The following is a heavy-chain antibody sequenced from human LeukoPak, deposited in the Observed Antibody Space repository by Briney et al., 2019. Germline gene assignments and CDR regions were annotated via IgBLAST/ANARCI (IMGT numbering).Heavy chain of an antibody. CDR1: GFPFSSYA. CDR2: FTYSGVNT. D-gene: IGHD6-19*01. CDR3: AKGPHSSGWHYFDY. J-gene: IGHJ4*02. Sequence: GGSLRLSCAASGFPFSSYAMSWVRQAPGKGLEWVSTFTYSGVNTYYADSVKGRFTISRGNSKNTLYLQMDSLTAEDTALYYCAKGPHSSGWHYFDYWGQGTLVTVSS. V-gene: IGHV3-23*01.